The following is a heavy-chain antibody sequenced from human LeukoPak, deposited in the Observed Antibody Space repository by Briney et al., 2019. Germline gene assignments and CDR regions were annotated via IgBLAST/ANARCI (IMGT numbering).Heavy chain of an antibody. J-gene: IGHJ5*02. CDR3: ARDQGTWWFDP. CDR1: GGSISSYY. Sequence: SETLSLTCTVSGGSISSYYWSWIRQPPGKGLEWIGYVYYSGSTNYNPSLKSRVTISVDTSKNQFSLKLSSVTAADTALYYCARDQGTWWFDPWGQGTLVTVSS. CDR2: VYYSGST. D-gene: IGHD3-10*01. V-gene: IGHV4-59*01.